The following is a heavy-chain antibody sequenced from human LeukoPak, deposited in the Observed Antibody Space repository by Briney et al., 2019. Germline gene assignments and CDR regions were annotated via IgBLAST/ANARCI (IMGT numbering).Heavy chain of an antibody. CDR3: ARTYYDILTGXLYIDY. Sequence: SETLSLTCTVSGGSISSYYWSWIRQPPGKGLEWIGYIYYSGSTNYNPSLKSRVTISVDTSKNQFSLKLSSVTAADTAVYYCARTYYDILTGXLYIDYWGQGTLVTVSS. CDR1: GGSISSYY. D-gene: IGHD3-9*01. J-gene: IGHJ4*02. CDR2: IYYSGST. V-gene: IGHV4-59*08.